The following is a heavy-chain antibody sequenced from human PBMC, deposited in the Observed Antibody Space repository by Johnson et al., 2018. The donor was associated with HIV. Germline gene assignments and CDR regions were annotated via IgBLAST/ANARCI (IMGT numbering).Heavy chain of an antibody. CDR3: ATVWRNEGRHSFDV. V-gene: IGHV3-74*01. CDR2: INGDGSRL. CDR1: GFTFSDHW. J-gene: IGHJ3*01. D-gene: IGHD1-1*01. Sequence: VQLVESGGGLVQPGGSLRLSCGASGFTFSDHWMQWVRQAPGKGLVWVSRINGDGSRLTYADSVKGRFTIARDNAKNTLYLQINSLRAEDTAVYYCATVWRNEGRHSFDVWGLGTMVTVSS.